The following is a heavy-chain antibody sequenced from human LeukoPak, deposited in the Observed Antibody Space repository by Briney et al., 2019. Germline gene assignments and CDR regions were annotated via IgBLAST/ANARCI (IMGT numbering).Heavy chain of an antibody. V-gene: IGHV3-48*03. CDR1: GCTLSSSE. CDR3: ARSGDSGKYSEY. D-gene: IGHD2-21*02. Sequence: GGSLRLFCVASGCTLSSSEMNWVRQAAGKGLEWVSFISNTGRTIYSADSVKGRFTISRNNPNNSLYLQMTTLRADDAAVYYCARSGDSGKYSEYWGQGTLVTVSS. J-gene: IGHJ4*02. CDR2: ISNTGRTI.